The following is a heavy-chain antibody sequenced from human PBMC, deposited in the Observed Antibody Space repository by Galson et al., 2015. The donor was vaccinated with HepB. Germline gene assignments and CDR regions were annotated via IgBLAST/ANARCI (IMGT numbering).Heavy chain of an antibody. CDR2: IYYSGST. D-gene: IGHD4-23*01. J-gene: IGHJ5*02. V-gene: IGHV4-39*01. CDR1: GGSISSSSYY. CDR3: APELATDYGGTPTNWFDP. Sequence: SETLSLTCTVSGGSISSSSYYWGWIRQPPGTGLEWIGSIYYSGSTYYNPSLKSRVTISVDTSKNQFSLKLSSVTAADTAVYYCAPELATDYGGTPTNWFDPWGQGTLVTVSS.